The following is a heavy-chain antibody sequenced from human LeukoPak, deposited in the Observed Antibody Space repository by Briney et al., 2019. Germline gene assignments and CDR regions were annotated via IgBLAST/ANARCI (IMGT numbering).Heavy chain of an antibody. CDR3: ARVYSSGWYINYYMDV. CDR1: GFTFNNYA. Sequence: GGSLRLSCAASGFTFNNYAMNWVRQAPGKGLEWVSSISESGGTTDYADSVKGRFTISRDNSKNTLYLQMNSLRAEDTAVYYCARVYSSGWYINYYMDVWGKGTTVTISS. V-gene: IGHV3-23*01. D-gene: IGHD6-19*01. J-gene: IGHJ6*03. CDR2: ISESGGTT.